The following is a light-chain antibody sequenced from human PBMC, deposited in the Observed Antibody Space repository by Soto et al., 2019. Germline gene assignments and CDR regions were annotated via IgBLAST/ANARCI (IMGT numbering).Light chain of an antibody. V-gene: IGKV3-15*01. CDR1: QSVSST. Sequence: ELVMTQSPSTLSVSPGERATLSCRASQSVSSTLAWYQQTPGQAPRLLIYGASTRATGIPARFSGSGSGTEFTLTISSLQSEDFAVYYCQHYNNWPRTFGQGTKVEIK. CDR2: GAS. J-gene: IGKJ1*01. CDR3: QHYNNWPRT.